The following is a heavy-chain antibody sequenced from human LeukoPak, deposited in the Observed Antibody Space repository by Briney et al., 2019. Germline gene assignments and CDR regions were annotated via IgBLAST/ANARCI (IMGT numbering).Heavy chain of an antibody. CDR1: GYTFTSYD. V-gene: IGHV1-18*01. CDR3: AREGEVFGVVIYYFDY. Sequence: ASVKVSCKASGYTFTSYDINWVRQAPGQGLEWMGWISAYNGNTNYAQKLQGRVTMTTDTSTSTAYMELRSLRSDDTAVYYCAREGEVFGVVIYYFDYWGQGTLVTVSS. CDR2: ISAYNGNT. J-gene: IGHJ4*02. D-gene: IGHD3-3*01.